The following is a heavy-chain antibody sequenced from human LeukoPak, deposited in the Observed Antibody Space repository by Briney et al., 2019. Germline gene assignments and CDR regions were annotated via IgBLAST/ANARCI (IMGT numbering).Heavy chain of an antibody. Sequence: PSETLSLTCAVYGGSFSGYYWSWIRQPPGKGLEWIGEINHSGSTNYNPSLKSRVTISVDTSKNQFSLKLSSVTAADTAVYYCARLIAARPDLYYYYGMDVWGQGTTVTVSS. V-gene: IGHV4-34*01. CDR1: GGSFSGYY. CDR3: ARLIAARPDLYYYYGMDV. J-gene: IGHJ6*02. CDR2: INHSGST. D-gene: IGHD6-6*01.